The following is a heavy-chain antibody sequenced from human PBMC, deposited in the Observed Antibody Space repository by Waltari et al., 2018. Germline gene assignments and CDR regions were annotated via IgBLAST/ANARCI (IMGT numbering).Heavy chain of an antibody. CDR3: ARGSLVWDGVDH. V-gene: IGHV3-7*01. CDR2: INQNGRGE. Sequence: EVQVVESGGGFVQPGGSLRLSCAAAGLPFSNHLRSWSRQAPGKGPEWVANINQNGRGEFYVDSVKGRFTISRDNAKNSLYLQLNSLRAEDTAVYYCARGSLVWDGVDHWGQGTLVTVSS. CDR1: GLPFSNHL. J-gene: IGHJ4*02. D-gene: IGHD1-26*01.